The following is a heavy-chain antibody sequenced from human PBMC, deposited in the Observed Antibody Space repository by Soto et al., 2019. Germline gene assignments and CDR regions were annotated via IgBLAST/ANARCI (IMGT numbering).Heavy chain of an antibody. V-gene: IGHV3-23*01. D-gene: IGHD2-15*01. Sequence: GGSLRLSCAAPGFTFSTYAMNWVRQAPGKGLEWVSTISVSGDSTYYADSVKGRFAISRDNPKNTLYLQMNSLRAEDTAMYYCATRHLPYCSGGTCNPFDFWGQGALVTVSS. CDR2: ISVSGDST. CDR3: ATRHLPYCSGGTCNPFDF. J-gene: IGHJ4*02. CDR1: GFTFSTYA.